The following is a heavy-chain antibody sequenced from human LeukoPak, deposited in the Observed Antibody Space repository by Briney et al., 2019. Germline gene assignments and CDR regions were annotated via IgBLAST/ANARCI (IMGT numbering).Heavy chain of an antibody. CDR1: GGSINNYY. V-gene: IGHV4-4*07. Sequence: SETLSLTCTVSGGSINNYYWSWMRQPAGKGLEWIGRIYSSGSTNYNPSLKSRVTMSEDTPKNQFSLKLSSVTAADTAIYYCARSPRDSNWLDYWGQGTLVTVSS. CDR3: ARSPRDSNWLDY. J-gene: IGHJ4*02. CDR2: IYSSGST. D-gene: IGHD4-11*01.